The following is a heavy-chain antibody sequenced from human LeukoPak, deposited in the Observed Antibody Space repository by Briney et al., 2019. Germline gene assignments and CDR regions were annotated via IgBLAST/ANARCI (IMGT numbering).Heavy chain of an antibody. J-gene: IGHJ6*03. CDR1: GSTFSTDA. CDR2: IRYDGRNK. V-gene: IGHV3-30*02. D-gene: IGHD3-9*01. CDR3: AKDGGDFDWLLKNYYYYYMDV. Sequence: PGGSLRLSCAASGSTFSTDAMHWVRQAPGKGLEWVAFIRYDGRNKYYADSVKGRFTISRDNSKNTLYLQMNSLRAEDTAVYYCAKDGGDFDWLLKNYYYYYMDVWGKGTTVTISS.